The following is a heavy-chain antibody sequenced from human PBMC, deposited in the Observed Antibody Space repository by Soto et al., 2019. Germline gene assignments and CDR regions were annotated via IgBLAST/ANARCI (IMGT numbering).Heavy chain of an antibody. CDR3: ACRGGATSSDFDY. Sequence: QVQLVQSGAEVKKPGASVKVSCKASGYTFTSYDVNWVRLAPGQGLEWMGWMNPDSGSTDYAQKFQGRVTMTRNISISTAYMELSSLRSEDTAVYSCACRGGATSSDFDYWGQGTLVTVSS. D-gene: IGHD1-26*01. CDR2: MNPDSGST. J-gene: IGHJ4*02. V-gene: IGHV1-8*01. CDR1: GYTFTSYD.